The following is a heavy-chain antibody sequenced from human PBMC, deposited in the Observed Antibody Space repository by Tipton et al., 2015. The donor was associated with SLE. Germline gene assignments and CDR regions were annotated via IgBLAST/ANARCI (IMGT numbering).Heavy chain of an antibody. CDR1: GGSINSSSDL. D-gene: IGHD1-7*01. CDR3: VRALNWNYPFDS. J-gene: IGHJ4*02. Sequence: TLSLTCTVSGGSINSSSDLWGWIRQPPGKGLEWIGNIYYSGTTHYNPSLKSRVTMSVDTSKNQFSLNMNFVTAADTAVYFCVRALNWNYPFDSWGQGALVTVSS. V-gene: IGHV4-39*07. CDR2: IYYSGTT.